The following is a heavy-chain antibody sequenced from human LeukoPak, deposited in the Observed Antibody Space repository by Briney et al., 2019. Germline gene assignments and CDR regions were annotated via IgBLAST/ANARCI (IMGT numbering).Heavy chain of an antibody. Sequence: GSSVKVSCKASGGNFVTYYITWVRQAPGQGLEWMGRVSPALVISYYAQKFQGRLTISADTSTSTAYMELTSLRPEDTAVYYCAVAYDGAEGYFDFWGRGTLVTVSS. CDR3: AVAYDGAEGYFDF. CDR2: VSPALVIS. J-gene: IGHJ2*01. CDR1: GGNFVTYY. V-gene: IGHV1-69*02. D-gene: IGHD3-22*01.